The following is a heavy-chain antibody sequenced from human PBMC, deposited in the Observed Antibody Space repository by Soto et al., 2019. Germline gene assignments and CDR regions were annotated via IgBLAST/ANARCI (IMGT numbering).Heavy chain of an antibody. V-gene: IGHV3-30*04. D-gene: IGHD2-2*01. Sequence: GGSLRLSCAASGFTFSTYAMHWVRQAPGKGLEWVTMISADGNRIYYADSVKGRFSISRDNSQNTLYLQMNGLRTEDTAVYYCARDTGCSSTTCSNNWFDPWGQGTLVTVSS. J-gene: IGHJ5*02. CDR1: GFTFSTYA. CDR2: ISADGNRI. CDR3: ARDTGCSSTTCSNNWFDP.